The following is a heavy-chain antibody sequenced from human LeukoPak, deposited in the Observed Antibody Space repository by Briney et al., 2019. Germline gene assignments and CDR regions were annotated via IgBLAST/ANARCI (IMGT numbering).Heavy chain of an antibody. V-gene: IGHV3-23*01. Sequence: GGSLRLSCAASGFTFSSYAMSWVRQAPGKGLEWVSAISGSGGSTYYADSVKGRFTISRDNSKNTLYLQMNSLRAQDTAVYYCAKDTSYSSGYFDYWGQGTLVTVSS. CDR1: GFTFSSYA. J-gene: IGHJ4*02. CDR2: ISGSGGST. D-gene: IGHD6-19*01. CDR3: AKDTSYSSGYFDY.